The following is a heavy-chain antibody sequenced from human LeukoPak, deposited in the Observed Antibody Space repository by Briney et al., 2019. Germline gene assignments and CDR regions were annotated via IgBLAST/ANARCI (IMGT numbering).Heavy chain of an antibody. CDR2: IYSGGST. Sequence: PGGSLRLSCAASGFTVSSNYMSWVRQAPGKGLEWVSVIYSGGSTYYADSVKGRFTISRDNSKNTLYLQMGSLRAEDMAVYYCARHPFFGNWFDPWGQGTLVTVSS. V-gene: IGHV3-66*04. D-gene: IGHD3-10*01. CDR1: GFTVSSNY. J-gene: IGHJ5*02. CDR3: ARHPFFGNWFDP.